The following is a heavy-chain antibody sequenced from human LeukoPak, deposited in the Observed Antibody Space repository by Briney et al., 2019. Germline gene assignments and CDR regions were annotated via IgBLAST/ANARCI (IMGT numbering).Heavy chain of an antibody. CDR3: AKFYGDYDVGTFDI. Sequence: PSETLSLTCTVSGGSISSSSYYWGWIRQPPGKGLEWIGNIYYSGTTYYNPSLKSRLTISVDTSKNQFSLKLSSVTAADTAVYYCAKFYGDYDVGTFDIWGQGTMVTVSS. CDR1: GGSISSSSYY. CDR2: IYYSGTT. V-gene: IGHV4-39*01. J-gene: IGHJ3*02. D-gene: IGHD4-17*01.